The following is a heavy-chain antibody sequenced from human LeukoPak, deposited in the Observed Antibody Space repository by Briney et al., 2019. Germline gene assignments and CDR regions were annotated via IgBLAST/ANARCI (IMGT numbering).Heavy chain of an antibody. J-gene: IGHJ2*01. CDR3: AKVAAAIPRWYFDL. D-gene: IGHD2-21*02. Sequence: SVKVSCKTSGGSIMNYAISWVRQAPGQELEWMGVIIPIFGTSNYAQKFQDRVTITADKSTNTANMELSSLRSEDTAVYYCAKVAAAIPRWYFDLWGRGTLVTVSS. CDR1: GGSIMNYA. V-gene: IGHV1-69*06. CDR2: IIPIFGTS.